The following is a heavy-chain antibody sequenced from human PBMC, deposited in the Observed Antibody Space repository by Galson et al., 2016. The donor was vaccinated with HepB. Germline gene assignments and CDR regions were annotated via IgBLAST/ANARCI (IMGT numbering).Heavy chain of an antibody. J-gene: IGHJ4*02. CDR2: ILYDGSSK. CDR3: AKDDYGDWSYYFDY. Sequence: LRLSCAASGFTFSSYGMHWVRQAPGKGLEWVAGILYDGSSKYYADSVKGRFAISRDNSKNTLYLQMNSLRPEDTAVYYCAKDDYGDWSYYFDYWGQGTLVTVS. D-gene: IGHD4-17*01. CDR1: GFTFSSYG. V-gene: IGHV3-30*18.